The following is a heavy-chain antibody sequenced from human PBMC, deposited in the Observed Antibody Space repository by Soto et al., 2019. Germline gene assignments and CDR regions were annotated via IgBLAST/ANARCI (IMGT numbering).Heavy chain of an antibody. J-gene: IGHJ6*02. D-gene: IGHD6-13*01. Sequence: QITLKESGPTLVKPTQTLTLTCTFSGFSLTSGVVGVGCIRQPPGEALEWLALIYWNDEQYYNPSLRNRLTITRDTSKNQVVLTMTNMDPADTATYYCAHRLPGPSGYDVWGQGTTVTVSS. CDR3: AHRLPGPSGYDV. CDR1: GFSLTSGVVG. V-gene: IGHV2-5*01. CDR2: IYWNDEQ.